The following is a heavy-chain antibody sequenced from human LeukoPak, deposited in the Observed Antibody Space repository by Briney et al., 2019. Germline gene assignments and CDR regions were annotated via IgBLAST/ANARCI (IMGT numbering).Heavy chain of an antibody. CDR3: ARVRDYDGYYFDY. D-gene: IGHD4-23*01. Sequence: GGSLRLSCAASGFTFSSYEMNWVRQAPGKGLEWVSYIGSSGTTIYYADSVKGRCTISRDNAKNSLSLQMNSLRAEDTAVYYCARVRDYDGYYFDYWGQGTLVTVSS. V-gene: IGHV3-48*03. J-gene: IGHJ4*02. CDR1: GFTFSSYE. CDR2: IGSSGTTI.